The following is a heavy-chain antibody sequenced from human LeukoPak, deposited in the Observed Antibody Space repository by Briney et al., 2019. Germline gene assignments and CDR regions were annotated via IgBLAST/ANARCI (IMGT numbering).Heavy chain of an antibody. Sequence: SETLSLTCSVSGGSVSSYYWSWIRQSPGKGLEWIGYIHNSGRTNYSPSLKSRVTGFVDTSKNQVSLRLSSVTAADTAVYYCARHGTISSESYFDYWGQGALVAASS. CDR2: IHNSGRT. V-gene: IGHV4-59*08. J-gene: IGHJ4*02. D-gene: IGHD1-14*01. CDR1: GGSVSSYY. CDR3: ARHGTISSESYFDY.